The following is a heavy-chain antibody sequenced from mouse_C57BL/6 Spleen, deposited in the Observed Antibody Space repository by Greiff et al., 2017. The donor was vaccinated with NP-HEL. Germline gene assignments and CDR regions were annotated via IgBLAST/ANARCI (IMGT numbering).Heavy chain of an antibody. J-gene: IGHJ2*01. CDR2: ISGGGGNT. Sequence: EVKVVESGGGLVKPGGSLKLSCAASGFTFSSYTMSWVRQTPEKRLEWVATISGGGGNTYYPDSVKGRFTISRDNAKNTLYLQMSSLRSEDTAVYYCARKGTYDGYFDYWGQGTTLTVSS. D-gene: IGHD2-3*01. V-gene: IGHV5-9*04. CDR1: GFTFSSYT. CDR3: ARKGTYDGYFDY.